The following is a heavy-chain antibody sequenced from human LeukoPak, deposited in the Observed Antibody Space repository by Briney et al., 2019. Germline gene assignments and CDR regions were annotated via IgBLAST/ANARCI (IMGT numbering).Heavy chain of an antibody. Sequence: GGSLRLSCAASGFTFSSYAMHWVRQAPGKGLEWVAVLSYDGSNKYYADSVKGRFTISRDNSKNTLYLQMNSLRAEDTAVYYCARVSGDWTRYYFDYWGQGTLVTVSS. J-gene: IGHJ4*02. V-gene: IGHV3-30-3*01. CDR1: GFTFSSYA. CDR3: ARVSGDWTRYYFDY. D-gene: IGHD1-1*01. CDR2: LSYDGSNK.